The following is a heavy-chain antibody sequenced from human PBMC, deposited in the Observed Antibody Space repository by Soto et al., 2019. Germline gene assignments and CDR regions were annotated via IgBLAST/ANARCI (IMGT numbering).Heavy chain of an antibody. CDR3: ARDDKGWFDP. Sequence: HVQLVESGGGVVQPGTSLRLSCGASGFAFSSYGMHWVRQGPGKGLEWVAVIWNDGSKTYYADSVKGRFTISRESSKNTVSLQMTSQRVDDTAVYYCARDDKGWFDPWGQGTLVTVSS. CDR1: GFAFSSYG. J-gene: IGHJ5*02. V-gene: IGHV3-33*01. CDR2: IWNDGSKT.